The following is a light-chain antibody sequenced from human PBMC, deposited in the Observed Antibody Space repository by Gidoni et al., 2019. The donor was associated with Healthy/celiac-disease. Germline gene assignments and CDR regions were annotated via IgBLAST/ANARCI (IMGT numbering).Light chain of an antibody. J-gene: IGKJ4*01. CDR1: QGISSY. CDR3: QQYYSYPPLT. V-gene: IGKV1-8*01. Sequence: IRLAQSPSSFSASTGDRVTITCRASQGISSYLAWYQQKPGKAPKLLIYAASTLQSGVPSRFSGSGSGTDFTLTISCLQSEDFATYYCQQYYSYPPLTFGGGTKVEIK. CDR2: AAS.